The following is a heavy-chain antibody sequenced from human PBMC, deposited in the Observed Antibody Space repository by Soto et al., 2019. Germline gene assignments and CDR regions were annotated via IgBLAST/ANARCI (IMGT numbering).Heavy chain of an antibody. V-gene: IGHV1-69*06. CDR1: GGTFSSYA. CDR2: IIPIFGTA. CDR3: ARDGCTNGVCYGGYYYGMDV. J-gene: IGHJ6*02. D-gene: IGHD2-8*01. Sequence: QVQLVQSGAEVKKPGSSVKVSCKASGGTFSSYAISWVRQAPGQGLEWMGGIIPIFGTANYAQKCQGRVTITADKSTSTAYMELSSLGAEDTAVYYCARDGCTNGVCYGGYYYGMDVWGQGTTVTVSS.